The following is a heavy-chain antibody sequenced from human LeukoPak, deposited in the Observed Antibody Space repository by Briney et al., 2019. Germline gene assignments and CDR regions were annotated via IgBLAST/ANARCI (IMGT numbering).Heavy chain of an antibody. J-gene: IGHJ4*02. CDR3: ARILSPRGDY. CDR1: GFTFSSYI. V-gene: IGHV3-21*01. CDR2: ISSSSSYI. Sequence: GGSLRLSCAASGFTFSSYIMNWVRQAPGKGLEWVSSISSSSSYIYYADSVKGRFTISRDNAKNSLYLQMNSLRAEDTAVYYCARILSPRGDYWGQGTLVTVSS.